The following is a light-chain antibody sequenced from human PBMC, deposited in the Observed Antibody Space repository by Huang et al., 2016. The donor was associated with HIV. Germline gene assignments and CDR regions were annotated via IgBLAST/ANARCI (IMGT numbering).Light chain of an antibody. CDR3: QQYYSTPWT. Sequence: DIVMTQSPDSLAVSLGERATINCKSSQCVLYSTNNKNYLAWYQQKPGQPPKLLMYWASTRESGVPDRFSGSGSGTDFTLTISSLQAEDVAVYYCQQYYSTPWTFGQGTKLEIK. CDR1: QCVLYSTNNKNY. J-gene: IGKJ2*01. V-gene: IGKV4-1*01. CDR2: WAS.